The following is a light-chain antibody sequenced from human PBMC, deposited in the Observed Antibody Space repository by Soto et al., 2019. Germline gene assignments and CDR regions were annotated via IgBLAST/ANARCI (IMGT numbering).Light chain of an antibody. V-gene: IGKV3-20*01. CDR2: GAS. Sequence: EIVLTQSPATLSLSPGERATLSCRPSQSVSSSYLAWYQQKPGQAPRLLIYGASSRATGIPDRFSGSGSGTDFTLTISRLEPEDFAVYYCQQYGSSPFTCGPGNKGDIK. CDR3: QQYGSSPFT. CDR1: QSVSSSY. J-gene: IGKJ3*01.